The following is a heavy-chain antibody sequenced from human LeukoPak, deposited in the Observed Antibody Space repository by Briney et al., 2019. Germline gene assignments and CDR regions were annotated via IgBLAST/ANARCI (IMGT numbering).Heavy chain of an antibody. D-gene: IGHD4-17*01. Sequence: GGSLRLSCAASGFTFSNYWMSWVRQAPGKGLEWVANIKQDGSEKHYVDSVKGRFTISTDNAKNSMDLQMNSLRAEDTAVYYCARRVGDDYGDYFDYWGQGTLVTVSS. V-gene: IGHV3-7*01. CDR1: GFTFSNYW. J-gene: IGHJ4*02. CDR2: IKQDGSEK. CDR3: ARRVGDDYGDYFDY.